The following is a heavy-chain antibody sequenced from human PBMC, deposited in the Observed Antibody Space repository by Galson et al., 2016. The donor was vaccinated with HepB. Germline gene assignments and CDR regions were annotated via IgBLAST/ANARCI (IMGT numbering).Heavy chain of an antibody. CDR2: IKGDGSKT. Sequence: SLRLSCAASGVAFSDFWMSWVRQAPGKGLEWVANIKGDGSKTDYGDSVKGRFTISRDNAKKSLYLQMNSLRPEDTAVYYCARQGYCAGGGCRGRDWFDPWGQGTLVTVSS. J-gene: IGHJ5*02. CDR3: ARQGYCAGGGCRGRDWFDP. D-gene: IGHD2-8*02. V-gene: IGHV3-7*01. CDR1: GVAFSDFW.